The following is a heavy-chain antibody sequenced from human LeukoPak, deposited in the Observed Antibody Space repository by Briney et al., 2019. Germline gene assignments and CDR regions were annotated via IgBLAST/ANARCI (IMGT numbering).Heavy chain of an antibody. D-gene: IGHD5-24*01. J-gene: IGHJ3*02. CDR3: ARGRDGYNWGFDI. CDR1: EFTFSSYS. Sequence: GGSLRLSCAASEFTFSSYSMNWVRQAPGKGLEWVSYISSSSSTIYYADSVKGRFTISRDNAKNSLYLQMNSLRAEDTAVYYCARGRDGYNWGFDIWGQGTMVTVSS. V-gene: IGHV3-48*01. CDR2: ISSSSSTI.